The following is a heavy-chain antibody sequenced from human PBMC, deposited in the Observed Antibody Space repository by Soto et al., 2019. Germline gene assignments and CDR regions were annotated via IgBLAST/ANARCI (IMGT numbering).Heavy chain of an antibody. J-gene: IGHJ6*02. Sequence: QVQLVQSGAEGKKPGSSVKVSCKASGGTFSSYAISWVRQSPGQGLEWMGGIIPIFGTANYAQKFQGRVTITADESTSTAYMELSSLRSEDTDVYYCARVDCSSTSCYYYYYYGMDVWGQGTTVTGSS. D-gene: IGHD2-2*01. CDR3: ARVDCSSTSCYYYYYYGMDV. V-gene: IGHV1-69*01. CDR1: GGTFSSYA. CDR2: IIPIFGTA.